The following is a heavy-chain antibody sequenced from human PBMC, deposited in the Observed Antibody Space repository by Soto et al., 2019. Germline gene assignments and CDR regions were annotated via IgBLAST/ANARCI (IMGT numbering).Heavy chain of an antibody. J-gene: IGHJ5*02. CDR2: ILYTGYT. CDR1: GFSISDYY. D-gene: IGHD3-10*01. V-gene: IGHV4-59*01. Sequence: XETLALTCAVSGFSISDYYWSWIRQPPGKGLEWIGYILYTGYTNYNPSLKSRITISIDTSRNQFSLRLSSVTAADTAVYYCARERGEWFGDLLPHGWFDHWSQGTLVTVSS. CDR3: ARERGEWFGDLLPHGWFDH.